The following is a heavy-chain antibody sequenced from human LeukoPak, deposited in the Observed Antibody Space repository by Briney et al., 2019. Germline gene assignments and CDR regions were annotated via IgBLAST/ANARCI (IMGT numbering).Heavy chain of an antibody. V-gene: IGHV3-9*01. CDR2: ISWNSGSI. CDR3: ANIDSSGGEDY. D-gene: IGHD6-19*01. Sequence: GRSLRLSCAASGFTFDEYAMHSARQAPGKGLEWLSGISWNSGSIGYADSVEGRLTFSRNNAKNSLYKQMNSLRAADTALYYCANIDSSGGEDYWGQGTLVTVSS. CDR1: GFTFDEYA. J-gene: IGHJ4*02.